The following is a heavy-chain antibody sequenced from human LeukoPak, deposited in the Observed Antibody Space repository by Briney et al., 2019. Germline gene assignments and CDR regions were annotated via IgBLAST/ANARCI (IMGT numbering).Heavy chain of an antibody. J-gene: IGHJ3*02. V-gene: IGHV3-9*01. CDR3: AKVSTISHHGGAFDI. CDR2: ISWNSGSI. Sequence: GRSLRLSCAASGFTFDDYAMHWVRQAPGKGLEWVSGISWNSGSIGYADSVKGRFTISRDNAKNSLYLQMNSLRAEDTALYYCAKVSTISHHGGAFDIWGQGTMVTVSS. CDR1: GFTFDDYA. D-gene: IGHD2-21*01.